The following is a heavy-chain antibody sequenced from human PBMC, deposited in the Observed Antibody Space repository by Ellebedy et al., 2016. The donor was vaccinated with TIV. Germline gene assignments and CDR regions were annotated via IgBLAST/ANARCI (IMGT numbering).Heavy chain of an antibody. CDR1: GYTFTGYY. CDR2: INPHSGGT. D-gene: IGHD3-3*01. V-gene: IGHV1-2*04. J-gene: IGHJ4*02. CDR3: ARSKSQYYDFWSGYLN. Sequence: ASVKVSCXASGYTFTGYYMHWVRQAPGQGLEWMGWINPHSGGTNYAQKFQGWVTMTRDTSISTAYMELSRLRSDDTAVYYCARSKSQYYDFWSGYLNWGQGTLVTVSS.